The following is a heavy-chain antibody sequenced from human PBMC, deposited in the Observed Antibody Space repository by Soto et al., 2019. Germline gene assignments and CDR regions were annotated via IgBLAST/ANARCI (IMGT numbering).Heavy chain of an antibody. V-gene: IGHV4-4*07. CDR1: GGSISSYY. Sequence: PSETLSLTCTVSGGSISSYYWSWIRQPAGKGLEWIGRIYTSGSTNYNPSLKSRVTMSVDTSKNQFSLKLSSVTAADTAVYYCARADYDFWSGLGWFDPWGQGTQVTVSS. J-gene: IGHJ5*02. CDR2: IYTSGST. D-gene: IGHD3-3*01. CDR3: ARADYDFWSGLGWFDP.